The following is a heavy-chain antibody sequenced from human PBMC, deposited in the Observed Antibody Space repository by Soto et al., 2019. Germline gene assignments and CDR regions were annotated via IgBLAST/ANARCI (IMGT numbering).Heavy chain of an antibody. V-gene: IGHV3-73*01. J-gene: IGHJ4*02. D-gene: IGHD4-4*01. CDR3: TGRIYSSGSLDY. CDR1: GFTFSGSA. Sequence: GGSLRLSCAASGFTFSGSAMHGVRQASGKGLEWVGRIRSKANSYATAYAASVKGRFTISRDDSKNTAYLQMNSLKTEDTAVYFCTGRIYSSGSLDYWGQGTLVTVSS. CDR2: IRSKANSYAT.